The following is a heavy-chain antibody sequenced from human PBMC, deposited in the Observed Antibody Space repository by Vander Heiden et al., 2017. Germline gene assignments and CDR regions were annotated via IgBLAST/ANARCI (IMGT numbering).Heavy chain of an antibody. V-gene: IGHV3-23*01. Sequence: EVQLLESGGGLVQPGGSLRLSCAASGFTFSSYAMGWVRQAPGKGLEWVSAISGSGGSTYYADSGKGRFTISRDNSKNTLYLQMNSLRAEDTAVYYCAKEGLYDTWRAGDYWGQGTLVTVSS. J-gene: IGHJ4*02. CDR3: AKEGLYDTWRAGDY. D-gene: IGHD3-9*01. CDR2: ISGSGGST. CDR1: GFTFSSYA.